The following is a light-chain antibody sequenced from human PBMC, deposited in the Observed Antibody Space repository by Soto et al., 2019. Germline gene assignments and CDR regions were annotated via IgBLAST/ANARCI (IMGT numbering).Light chain of an antibody. V-gene: IGKV1-5*03. J-gene: IGKJ1*01. CDR1: QSISNW. Sequence: DIQMTQSPSTLSASVGDRVTITCRASQSISNWLAWYQQKLGKAPKLLIYTASNLETGVPSRFSGSGSGTEFTLTISSLQPDDVAIYYCQQYDDYPRTFGQGTKVEIK. CDR3: QQYDDYPRT. CDR2: TAS.